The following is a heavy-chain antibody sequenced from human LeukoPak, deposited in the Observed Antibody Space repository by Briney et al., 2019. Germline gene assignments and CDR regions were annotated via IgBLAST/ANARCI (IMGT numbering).Heavy chain of an antibody. CDR1: GFTFDDYA. CDR3: AKDIRAFSYYMDV. J-gene: IGHJ6*03. D-gene: IGHD3-3*02. V-gene: IGHV3-9*01. Sequence: GGSLSLSCAASGFTFDDYAMHWFRQAPGKGLEGFSGISWSSGNIGYADSVKGRFTISRDNAKNSLYLQMNSLRAEDTALYYCAKDIRAFSYYMDVWGKGTTVTISS. CDR2: ISWSSGNI.